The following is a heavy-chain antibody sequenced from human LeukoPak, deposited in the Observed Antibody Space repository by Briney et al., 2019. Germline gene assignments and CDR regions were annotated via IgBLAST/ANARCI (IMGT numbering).Heavy chain of an antibody. V-gene: IGHV3-23*01. J-gene: IGHJ4*02. D-gene: IGHD3-10*01. CDR3: AKEGRDPDYYGSGSYYKVALYYFDY. CDR2: ISGSGGST. CDR1: GFTFSSYA. Sequence: PGGSLRLSCAASGFTFSSYAMSWVRQAPGKGLEWVSAISGSGGSTYYADSVKGRFTISRDNSKNTLYLQMNSLRAEDTAVYYCAKEGRDPDYYGSGSYYKVALYYFDYWGQGTLVTVSS.